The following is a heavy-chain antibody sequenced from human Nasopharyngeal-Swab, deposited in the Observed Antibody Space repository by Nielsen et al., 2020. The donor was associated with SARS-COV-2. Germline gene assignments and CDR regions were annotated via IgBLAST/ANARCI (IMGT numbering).Heavy chain of an antibody. J-gene: IGHJ6*03. CDR3: AKSRGDTTMAHYYYYLDV. D-gene: IGHD5-24*01. Sequence: GGSLRLSCAVSGLPFNNYAVTWVRQAPGEGLEWVSIISSSGTDTYYADYVKGRFTISRDNSKNTLYLQMNSLRAEDSAIYYCAKSRGDTTMAHYYYYLDVWGKGTTVTVSS. CDR2: ISSSGTDT. CDR1: GLPFNNYA. V-gene: IGHV3-23*01.